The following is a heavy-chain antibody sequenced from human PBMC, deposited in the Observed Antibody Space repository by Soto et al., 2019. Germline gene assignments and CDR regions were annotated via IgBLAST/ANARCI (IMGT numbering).Heavy chain of an antibody. V-gene: IGHV4-30-4*01. CDR2: VYDSGIT. Sequence: QVQLQESGPGLVKPSQTLSLACSVSGAIVTSGENYWSWVRQAPGKGLEWIGYVYDSGITYYTPALRGRVTLSLDRPNNDVSLKLSSVTAGETAVYFCVRNLAHGYGGNVWGQGTMVTVSS. D-gene: IGHD5-18*01. CDR3: VRNLAHGYGGNV. CDR1: GAIVTSGENY. J-gene: IGHJ3*01.